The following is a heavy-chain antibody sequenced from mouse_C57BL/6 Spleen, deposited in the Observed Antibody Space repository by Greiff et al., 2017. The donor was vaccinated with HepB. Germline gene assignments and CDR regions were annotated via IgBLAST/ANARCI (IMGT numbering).Heavy chain of an antibody. CDR3: ARNYGSDYAMDY. D-gene: IGHD1-1*01. Sequence: QVQLKQPGAELVRPGSSVKLSCKASGYTFTSYWMHWVKQRPIQGLEWIGNIDPSDSETHYNQKFKDKATLTVDKSSSTAYMQLSSLTSEDSAVYYCARNYGSDYAMDYWGQGTSVTVSS. J-gene: IGHJ4*01. CDR1: GYTFTSYW. V-gene: IGHV1-52*01. CDR2: IDPSDSET.